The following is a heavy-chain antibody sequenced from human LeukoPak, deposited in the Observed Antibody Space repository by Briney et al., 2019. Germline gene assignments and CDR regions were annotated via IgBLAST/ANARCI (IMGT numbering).Heavy chain of an antibody. Sequence: GESLKISCKGSGYSFTSYWIGWVRQMPGKGLEWMGIIYPGDSDTRYSPSFQGQVTISADKSISTAYLQWSSLKASDTAMYYCARARTYRGHDYRNYSFDYCGQGTLVTVSS. CDR1: GYSFTSYW. CDR3: ARARTYRGHDYRNYSFDY. CDR2: IYPGDSDT. D-gene: IGHD4-11*01. J-gene: IGHJ4*02. V-gene: IGHV5-51*01.